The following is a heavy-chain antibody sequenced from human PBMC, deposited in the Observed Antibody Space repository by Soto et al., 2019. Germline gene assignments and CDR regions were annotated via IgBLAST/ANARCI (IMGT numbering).Heavy chain of an antibody. V-gene: IGHV3-23*01. CDR3: AKTGKVVVIPHGAFDI. Sequence: GGSLRLSCAASGFTFSSYAMSWVRQAPGKGLEWVSAISGSGGSTYYADSVKGRFTISRDNAKNTLYLQMNSLRAEDTAVYYCAKTGKVVVIPHGAFDIWGQGTMVTVSS. CDR1: GFTFSSYA. CDR2: ISGSGGST. J-gene: IGHJ3*02. D-gene: IGHD3-22*01.